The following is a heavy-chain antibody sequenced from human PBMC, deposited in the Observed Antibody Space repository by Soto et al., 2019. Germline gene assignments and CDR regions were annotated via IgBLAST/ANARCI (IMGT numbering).Heavy chain of an antibody. J-gene: IGHJ4*02. V-gene: IGHV3-23*01. CDR1: GFTFSNYA. CDR2: ISGSGGST. CDR3: AKSDRYYDFWSGYYTLLWFGELFLFDY. D-gene: IGHD3-3*01. Sequence: PGGSLRLSCAASGFTFSNYAMSWVRQAPGKGLEWVSAISGSGGSTYYADSVKGRFTISRDNSKNTLYLQMNSLRAEDTAVYYCAKSDRYYDFWSGYYTLLWFGELFLFDYWGQGTLVTVSS.